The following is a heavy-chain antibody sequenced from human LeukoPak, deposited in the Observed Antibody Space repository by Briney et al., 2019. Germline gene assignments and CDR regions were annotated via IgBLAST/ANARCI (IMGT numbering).Heavy chain of an antibody. D-gene: IGHD6-19*01. CDR3: ARGESSGYDY. J-gene: IGHJ4*02. CDR1: GFSFSSYG. Sequence: GGSLRLSCAASGFSFSSYGLHWVRQAPGKGLEWVAFIQYDGSKKYYADSVQGRFTISRDSSKNTLYLQMNSLRPEDTAVYYCARGESSGYDYWGQGTLVTVSS. V-gene: IGHV3-30*02. CDR2: IQYDGSKK.